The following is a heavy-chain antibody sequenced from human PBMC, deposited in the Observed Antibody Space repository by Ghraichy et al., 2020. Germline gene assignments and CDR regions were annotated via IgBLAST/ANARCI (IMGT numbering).Heavy chain of an antibody. J-gene: IGHJ6*02. V-gene: IGHV3-48*02. CDR3: ASDLPQAGPYYNYGMDV. Sequence: GGSLRLSCAASGFTFSSHSMNWVRQAPGKGLEWVSYISYTSGTIYYADSVKGRFTISRDNAKNSLYLQMDSLRDGDTAVYYCASDLPQAGPYYNYGMDVWGQGTTVTVSS. D-gene: IGHD6-25*01. CDR1: GFTFSSHS. CDR2: ISYTSGTI.